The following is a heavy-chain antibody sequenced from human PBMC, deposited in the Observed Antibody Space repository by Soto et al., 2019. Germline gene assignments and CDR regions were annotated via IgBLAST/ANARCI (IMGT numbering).Heavy chain of an antibody. CDR1: GYRFTSYW. CDR2: ILPSDPDT. Sequence: GESLKISCRTSGYRFTSYWIAWVRQMPGKGLEWMGIILPSDPDTRYSPSFQGQVTISADRSTSTVFLQWASLKASDTAVYFCARKDKSGYFNWFDPWGQGTLVTVSS. J-gene: IGHJ5*02. CDR3: ARKDKSGYFNWFDP. V-gene: IGHV5-51*01. D-gene: IGHD3-22*01.